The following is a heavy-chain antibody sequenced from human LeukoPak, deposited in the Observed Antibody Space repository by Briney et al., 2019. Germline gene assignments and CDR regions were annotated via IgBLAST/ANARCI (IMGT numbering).Heavy chain of an antibody. CDR1: GGSISSGDYY. V-gene: IGHV4-30-4*01. CDR2: IYYSGST. J-gene: IGHJ4*02. CDR3: ARRNYYGSGRCFDY. Sequence: SQTLSLTCTVSGGSISSGDYYWSWIRQPPGKGLVWIGYIYYSGSTYYHPSLKSRVTISVDTSKNQFSLKLSSVTAADTAVYYCARRNYYGSGRCFDYWGQGTLVTVSS. D-gene: IGHD3-10*01.